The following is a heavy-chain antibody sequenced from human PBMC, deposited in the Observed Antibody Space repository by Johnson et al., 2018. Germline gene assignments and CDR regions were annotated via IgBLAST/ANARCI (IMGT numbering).Heavy chain of an antibody. J-gene: IGHJ6*02. CDR2: IYYSGST. CDR3: ARGMRRWFGELPQAYYYYGMDV. Sequence: QVQLVQSGPGLVKPSETLSLTCTVSGGSVSSGSYYWSWIRQPPGKGLEWIGYIYYSGSTNYNPSPKSPVTISGDKSKNQFSLKLSSVTAADTAVYYCARGMRRWFGELPQAYYYYGMDVWGQGTTVTVSS. V-gene: IGHV4-61*01. CDR1: GGSVSSGSYY. D-gene: IGHD3-10*01.